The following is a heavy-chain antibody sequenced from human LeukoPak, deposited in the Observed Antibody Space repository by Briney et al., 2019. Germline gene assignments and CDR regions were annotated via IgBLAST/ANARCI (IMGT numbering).Heavy chain of an antibody. Sequence: ASVKVSCKASGYTFTSYAMHWVRQAPGQRLEWMGWINAGNGNTKYSQKFQGRVTITRDTSASTAYMELSSLRSEDTAVYYCARDAGYWLDYYYGMDVWGQGTTVTVSS. CDR1: GYTFTSYA. D-gene: IGHD6-19*01. J-gene: IGHJ6*02. V-gene: IGHV1-3*01. CDR3: ARDAGYWLDYYYGMDV. CDR2: INAGNGNT.